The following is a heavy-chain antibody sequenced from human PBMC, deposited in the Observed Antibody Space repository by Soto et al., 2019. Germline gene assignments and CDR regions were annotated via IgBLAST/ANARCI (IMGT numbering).Heavy chain of an antibody. J-gene: IGHJ5*02. CDR1: GFTFSSYA. Sequence: QVQLVESGGGVVQPGRSLRLSCAASGFTFSSYAMHWVRQAPGKGLEWVAVISYDGSNKYYADSVKGRFTISRDNSKNRLYLQMNSLGAEETAVYYCARDLSRSRAARRQDGYNWFDPWGQGTLVTVSS. V-gene: IGHV3-30-3*01. D-gene: IGHD6-6*01. CDR2: ISYDGSNK. CDR3: ARDLSRSRAARRQDGYNWFDP.